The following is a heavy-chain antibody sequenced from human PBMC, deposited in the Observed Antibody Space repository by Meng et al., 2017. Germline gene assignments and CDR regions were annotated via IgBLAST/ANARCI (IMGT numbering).Heavy chain of an antibody. Sequence: QVQRQQWGAGLLKPSETLSLTCAVYGGSFRGYYWSWIRQPPGKGLEWIGEINHSGSTNYNPSLKSRVTISVDTSKNQFSLKLSSVTAADTAVYYCARRGIAARPFYYWGQGTLVTVSS. V-gene: IGHV4-34*01. CDR3: ARRGIAARPFYY. J-gene: IGHJ4*02. CDR2: INHSGST. D-gene: IGHD6-6*01. CDR1: GGSFRGYY.